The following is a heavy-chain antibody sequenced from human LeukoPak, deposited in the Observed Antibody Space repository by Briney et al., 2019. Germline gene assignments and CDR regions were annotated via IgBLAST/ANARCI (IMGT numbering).Heavy chain of an antibody. V-gene: IGHV3-69-1*01. J-gene: IGHJ3*02. Sequence: GESLRLSCAASGFTFDDYGMSWVRQAPGKGLEWVSASGSGGSTYYADSVKGRFTISRDNAKNSLYLQMNSLRAEDTSVYFCARLSYWVFEIWGQGTMVTVSS. CDR2: SGSGGST. CDR3: ARLSYWVFEI. CDR1: GFTFDDYG. D-gene: IGHD2-21*01.